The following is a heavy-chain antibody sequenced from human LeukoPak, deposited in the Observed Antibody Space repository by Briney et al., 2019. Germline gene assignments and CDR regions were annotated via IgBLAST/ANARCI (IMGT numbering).Heavy chain of an antibody. Sequence: GSSVKLSCKASGGTFSSNAISWVRQAPGQGLEWMGGIIPIFGTANYAQKFQGRVTITADESTSTAYMELSSLRSEDTAVYYCARPQVGADAPRGTYYYYMDVWGKGTTVTVSS. D-gene: IGHD1-26*01. CDR1: GGTFSSNA. V-gene: IGHV1-69*01. CDR2: IIPIFGTA. CDR3: ARPQVGADAPRGTYYYYMDV. J-gene: IGHJ6*03.